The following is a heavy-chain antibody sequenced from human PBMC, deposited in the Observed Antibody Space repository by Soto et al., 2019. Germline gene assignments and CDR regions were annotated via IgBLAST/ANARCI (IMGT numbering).Heavy chain of an antibody. CDR3: ARGMVYDTADIIRYYYYVMDV. J-gene: IGHJ6*02. CDR2: IKQDGTEK. D-gene: IGHD2-8*01. Sequence: PGGSLRLSCAVSGFTFSTYWMSWVRQAPGKGLEWVANIKQDGTEKYYVDSVKGRFTISRDNAKSSLFLLMNSLRAEDTAVYYCARGMVYDTADIIRYYYYVMDVWGRGTTVTVSS. V-gene: IGHV3-7*01. CDR1: GFTFSTYW.